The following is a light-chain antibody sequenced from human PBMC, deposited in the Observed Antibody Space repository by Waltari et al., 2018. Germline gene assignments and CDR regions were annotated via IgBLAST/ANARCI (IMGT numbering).Light chain of an antibody. Sequence: QSVLTQPPSVSGAPGQRVTISCTGSISNLGAGYDVHWYQQLPGKAPKLLIYGNSSRASGVPDRFSGSKSGTSASLAITGLQAEDDADYYCQSYDSSLSGRGVFGGGTKLTVL. CDR3: QSYDSSLSGRGV. CDR2: GNS. J-gene: IGLJ3*02. CDR1: ISNLGAGYD. V-gene: IGLV1-40*01.